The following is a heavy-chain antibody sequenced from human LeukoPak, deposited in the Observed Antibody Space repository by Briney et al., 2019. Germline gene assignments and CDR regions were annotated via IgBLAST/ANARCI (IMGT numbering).Heavy chain of an antibody. D-gene: IGHD6-19*01. CDR2: INHSGST. Sequence: KASETLSLTCAVYGGSFSGYYWSWIRQPPGKGLEWIGEINHSGSTNYNPSLKSRVTISVDTSKNQFSLKLSSVTAADTAVYYCARVSGWYRPAYYFDYWGQGTLVTASS. CDR1: GGSFSGYY. CDR3: ARVSGWYRPAYYFDY. J-gene: IGHJ4*02. V-gene: IGHV4-34*01.